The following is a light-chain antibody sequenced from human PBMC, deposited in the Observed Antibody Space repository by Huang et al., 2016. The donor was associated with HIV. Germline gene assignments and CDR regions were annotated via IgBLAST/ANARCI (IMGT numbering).Light chain of an antibody. V-gene: IGKV3-20*01. CDR2: GAS. Sequence: EIVLTQSPGTLSLSPGERATLSCRANQTVTRRSLAWYQQRPGQAPRLLISGASSRATGIPDRFSVSGSGTDFALTISGLEPEDFVIYYCHQYGRSPPTFGRGTKLEIK. CDR3: HQYGRSPPT. CDR1: QTVTRRS. J-gene: IGKJ2*01.